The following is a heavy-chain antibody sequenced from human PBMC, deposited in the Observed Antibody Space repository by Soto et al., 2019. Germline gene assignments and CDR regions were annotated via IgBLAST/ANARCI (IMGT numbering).Heavy chain of an antibody. CDR2: IYYSGRT. Sequence: TLSLTCTVSGGSISSGGYYWSWSRQHPGKGLEWIGYIYYSGRTYYNPSLHSRVSIAVDTTENQFSLKLTSVTAADTSVYYCARGSFSSSSSWFDPWGRGTLGTVSS. D-gene: IGHD6-6*01. CDR1: GGSISSGGYY. V-gene: IGHV4-31*03. J-gene: IGHJ5*02. CDR3: ARGSFSSSSSWFDP.